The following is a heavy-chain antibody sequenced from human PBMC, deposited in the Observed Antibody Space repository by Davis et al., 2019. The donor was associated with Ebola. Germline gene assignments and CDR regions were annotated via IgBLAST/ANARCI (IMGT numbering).Heavy chain of an antibody. CDR1: GGSFSTSP. D-gene: IGHD5-12*01. V-gene: IGHV1-46*03. Sequence: AASVKVSCKPSGGSFSTSPIIWVRQAPGQGLEWMGIINPSGGSTSYAQKFQGRVTMTRDTSTTTVYMDLSSLRSEDTALYYCTTPGGQDSGYDVFDIWGQGTMVSISS. CDR3: TTPGGQDSGYDVFDI. J-gene: IGHJ3*02. CDR2: INPSGGST.